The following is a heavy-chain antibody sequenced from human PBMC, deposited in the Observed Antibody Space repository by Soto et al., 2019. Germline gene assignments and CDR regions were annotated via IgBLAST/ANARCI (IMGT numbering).Heavy chain of an antibody. CDR3: ARVGTGSSTPLDI. V-gene: IGHV3-21*01. D-gene: IGHD3-9*01. J-gene: IGHJ3*02. CDR2: ITSASDYI. CDR1: GFIFTRST. Sequence: PGGSLRLSCGASGFIFTRSTMNWVRQAPGKGLEWVSSITSASDYIFYADSVKGRFTISRDNAKNSLYLQMNSLRAEDTAVYYCARVGTGSSTPLDIWGQGTMVTVSS.